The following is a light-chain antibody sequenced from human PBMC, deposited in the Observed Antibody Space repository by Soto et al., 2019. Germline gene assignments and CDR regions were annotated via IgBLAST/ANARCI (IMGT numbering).Light chain of an antibody. Sequence: GLTQSPGTLSLSPGQRASLYCRASQSVSSNYLAWYQQKPGQAPRLLIYDASNRATGIPDRFSGSGSGTDFTLTISSLEPEDFAVYYCQQYGTSPGTFGHGTKVDIK. CDR3: QQYGTSPGT. CDR2: DAS. J-gene: IGKJ1*01. V-gene: IGKV3-20*01. CDR1: QSVSSNY.